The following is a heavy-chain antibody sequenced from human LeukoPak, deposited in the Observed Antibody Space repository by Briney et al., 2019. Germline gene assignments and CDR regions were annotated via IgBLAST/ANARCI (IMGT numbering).Heavy chain of an antibody. CDR1: GFTFSNYA. V-gene: IGHV3-23*01. CDR3: ARHYDSSGYYYLDY. Sequence: GGSLRLSCAASGFTFSNYAVSWVRQAPGKGLEWVSAISGSGGSTYYADSVKGRFTFSRDNSKNTLYLQMNSLRAEDTAVYYCARHYDSSGYYYLDYWGQGTLVTVSS. D-gene: IGHD3-22*01. CDR2: ISGSGGST. J-gene: IGHJ4*02.